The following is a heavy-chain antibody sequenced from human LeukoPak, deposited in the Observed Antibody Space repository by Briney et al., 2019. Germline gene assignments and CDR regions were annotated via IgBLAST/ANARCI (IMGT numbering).Heavy chain of an antibody. CDR1: GFTFTYYA. J-gene: IGHJ3*01. V-gene: IGHV3-30-3*01. Sequence: GGSLRLSCAASGFTFTYYAMHWVRQALGKGLEWVSVVSNDGSNQDYTDSVKGRFIISRDDSKSTVYLQMNSLRVDDTAMYYCARGPDPVVRGPRRAFDLWGQGTMVTVSS. D-gene: IGHD3-10*01. CDR2: VSNDGSNQ. CDR3: ARGPDPVVRGPRRAFDL.